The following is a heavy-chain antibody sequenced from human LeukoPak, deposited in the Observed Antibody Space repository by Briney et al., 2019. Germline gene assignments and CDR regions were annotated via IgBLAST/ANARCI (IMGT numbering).Heavy chain of an antibody. V-gene: IGHV3-23*01. CDR2: ISGAGGSI. J-gene: IGHJ4*02. D-gene: IGHD1-26*01. Sequence: GGSLRLPCAASGFTFSSYGMIWVRQAPGKGLEWVSVISGAGGSIYYADSVKGRFTISRDNSKNTLYLQMNSLRAEDTAVYYCAKEVLGAENYWGQGTLVTVSS. CDR3: AKEVLGAENY. CDR1: GFTFSSYG.